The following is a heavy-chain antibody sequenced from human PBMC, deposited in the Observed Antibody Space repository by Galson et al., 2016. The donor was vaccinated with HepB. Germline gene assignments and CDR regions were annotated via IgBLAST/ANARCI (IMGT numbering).Heavy chain of an antibody. J-gene: IGHJ4*02. V-gene: IGHV3-20*04. CDR1: GFTFDDYG. CDR2: INWNGGST. CDR3: ATPLVGATDY. D-gene: IGHD1-26*01. Sequence: SLRLPCAASGFTFDDYGMSWVRQAPGKGLEWVSGINWNGGSTGYADSVKGRFTISRDNAKNSLYLQMNSLRAEDTALYYCATPLVGATDYWGQGTLVTVSS.